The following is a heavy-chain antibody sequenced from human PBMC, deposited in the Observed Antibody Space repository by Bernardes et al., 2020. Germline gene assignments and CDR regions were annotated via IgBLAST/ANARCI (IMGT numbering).Heavy chain of an antibody. V-gene: IGHV3-7*04. CDR1: GFTSRNYW. CDR3: ARLDVRAEYFQH. CDR2: IKQDGSLQ. Sequence: GGSLRPSCVASGFTSRNYWMDWVRQAPGKGLEWVANIKQDGSLQFYVDSVKGRFTISRDNAKNSLSLQMNSLRVEDTAVYYCARLDVRAEYFQHWGQGILVTVSS. J-gene: IGHJ1*01.